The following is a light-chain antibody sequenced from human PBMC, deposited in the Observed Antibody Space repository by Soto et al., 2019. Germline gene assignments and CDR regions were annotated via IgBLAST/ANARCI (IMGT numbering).Light chain of an antibody. CDR1: QSLTMW. Sequence: DIHMTQSPSTLSSSVGDRVTITCRASQSLTMWLAWNQQKQGKASNLLMSKTARLEIGVPSRFSGSGSGTEFTLPISSLQPDDFSTYYYQHWTDYSWTFGQGTKVEV. CDR2: KTA. J-gene: IGKJ1*01. V-gene: IGKV1-5*03. CDR3: QHWTDYSWT.